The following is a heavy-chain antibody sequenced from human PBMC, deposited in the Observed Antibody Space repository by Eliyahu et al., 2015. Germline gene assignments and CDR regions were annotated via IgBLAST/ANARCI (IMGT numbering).Heavy chain of an antibody. CDR2: IYYSGST. Sequence: QVQLQESGPGRXKPSETLSLSCAVSGVSLXSGDHYXSWIXQPPGKGLXWIGXIYYSGSTNNNPSLESRLSMSVDVSKNQFSLNLRSVTAADTAVYYCARGGYWFDYWGQGTPVIVSS. J-gene: IGHJ4*02. V-gene: IGHV4-30-4*01. D-gene: IGHD2-15*01. CDR3: ARGGYWFDY. CDR1: GVSLXSGDHY.